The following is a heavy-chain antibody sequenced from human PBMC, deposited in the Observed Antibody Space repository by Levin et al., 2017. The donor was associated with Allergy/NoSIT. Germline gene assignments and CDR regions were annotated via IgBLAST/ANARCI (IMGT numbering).Heavy chain of an antibody. D-gene: IGHD3-22*01. V-gene: IGHV3-21*01. CDR2: ISPNSNYI. Sequence: GGSLRLSCAASGFTFSDYSMNWVRQAPGKGLEWVSSISPNSNYIYYADSLKGRFTISRDNAKSSGFLQRNSLRAEDTALYYCARSGSPDYWGQGTLVTVSS. J-gene: IGHJ4*02. CDR3: ARSGSPDY. CDR1: GFTFSDYS.